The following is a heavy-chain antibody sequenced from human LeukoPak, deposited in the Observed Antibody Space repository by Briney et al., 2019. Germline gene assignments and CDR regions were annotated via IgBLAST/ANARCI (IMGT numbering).Heavy chain of an antibody. CDR3: ASSIAAAGTGLDY. V-gene: IGHV3-23*01. CDR2: VTADGTNT. J-gene: IGHJ4*02. CDR1: GFTFNSHA. Sequence: GGSLRLSCAAYGFTFNSHAMSWVRQIPGKGLEWVSSVTADGTNTHFADSVKGRFTISRDNSKNTLYLQMNSLRAEDTAVYYCASSIAAAGTGLDYWGQGTLVTVSS. D-gene: IGHD6-13*01.